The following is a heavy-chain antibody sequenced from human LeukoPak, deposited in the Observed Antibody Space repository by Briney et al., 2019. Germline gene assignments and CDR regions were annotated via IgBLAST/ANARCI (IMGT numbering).Heavy chain of an antibody. V-gene: IGHV3-66*01. CDR2: IYSGGST. CDR3: AKEHYYDSSGYRHAFDI. D-gene: IGHD3-22*01. CDR1: GFTVSSNY. J-gene: IGHJ3*02. Sequence: PGGSLRLSCAASGFTVSSNYMSWVRQAPGKGLEWVSVIYSGGSTYYADSVKGRFTISRDNSKNTLYLQMNSLRAEDTAVYYCAKEHYYDSSGYRHAFDIWGQGTMVTVSS.